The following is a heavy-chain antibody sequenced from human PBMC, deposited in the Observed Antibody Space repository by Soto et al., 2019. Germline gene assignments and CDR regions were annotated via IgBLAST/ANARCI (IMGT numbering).Heavy chain of an antibody. J-gene: IGHJ5*02. V-gene: IGHV4-59*01. D-gene: IGHD6-13*01. Sequence: SETLSLTYTVSGGSISSYYWRWIRQPPGKGLEWIGYIYYSGSTNYNPSLKSRVTISVDTSKNQFSLKLSSVTAADTAVYYCARGLAAAGRKYNWFDPWGQGTLVTVSS. CDR2: IYYSGST. CDR3: ARGLAAAGRKYNWFDP. CDR1: GGSISSYY.